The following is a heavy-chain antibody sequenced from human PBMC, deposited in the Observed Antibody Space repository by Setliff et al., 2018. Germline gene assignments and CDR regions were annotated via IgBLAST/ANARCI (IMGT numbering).Heavy chain of an antibody. CDR2: IYYSGST. J-gene: IGHJ4*02. CDR3: ARDNNPGYRGYWGRFDY. Sequence: SETLSLTCTVSGGSISSGGYYWSWIRQHPGKGLEWIGYIYYSGSTYYNPSLKSRVTISVDTSKNQFSLKLSSVTAADTAVYHCARDNNPGYRGYWGRFDYWGQGTLVTVSS. D-gene: IGHD3-16*02. V-gene: IGHV4-31*03. CDR1: GGSISSGGYY.